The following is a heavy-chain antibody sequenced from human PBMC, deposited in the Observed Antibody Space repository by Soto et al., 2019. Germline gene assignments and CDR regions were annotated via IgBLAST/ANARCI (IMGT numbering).Heavy chain of an antibody. CDR1: GYTFTSYG. J-gene: IGHJ6*02. D-gene: IGHD1-26*01. V-gene: IGHV1-18*01. CDR2: ISAYNGNT. Sequence: QVQLVQSGAEVKKPGASVKVSCKASGYTFTSYGISWVRQAPGQGLEWMGWISAYNGNTTYAKKLQGRVTITTDTSTSTAYMDLRSLRSVDTAVYYCARRIVEATFDYYGMDVWGQGTTVTVAS. CDR3: ARRIVEATFDYYGMDV.